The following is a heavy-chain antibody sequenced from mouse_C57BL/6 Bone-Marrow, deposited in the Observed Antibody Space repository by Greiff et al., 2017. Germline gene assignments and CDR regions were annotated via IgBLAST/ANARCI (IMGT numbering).Heavy chain of an antibody. V-gene: IGHV1-15*01. D-gene: IGHD4-1*01. J-gene: IGHJ2*01. CDR1: GYTFTDYE. CDR3: TRKKTDSFDY. Sequence: VQLQQSGAELVRPGASVTLSCKASGYTFTDYEMHWVKQTPVHGLEWIGAIDPETGGTAYNQKFKGKAILTADKSSSTAYMELRSLTSEDSAVYYCTRKKTDSFDYWGQGTTLTVSS. CDR2: IDPETGGT.